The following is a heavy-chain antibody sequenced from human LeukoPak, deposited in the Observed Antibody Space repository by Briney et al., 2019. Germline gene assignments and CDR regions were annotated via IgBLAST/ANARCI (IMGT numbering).Heavy chain of an antibody. V-gene: IGHV3-21*01. D-gene: IGHD6-19*01. J-gene: IGHJ5*02. CDR3: AREMLAAVAAQS. CDR2: ITSSSSYI. CDR1: GFTVSSNY. Sequence: GGSLRLSCAASGFTVSSNYMSWVRQAPGKGLEWVSSITSSSSYIYYADSVKGRFTISRDNAKNSLYLQMNSLRAEDTAVYYCAREMLAAVAAQSWGQGTLVTVSS.